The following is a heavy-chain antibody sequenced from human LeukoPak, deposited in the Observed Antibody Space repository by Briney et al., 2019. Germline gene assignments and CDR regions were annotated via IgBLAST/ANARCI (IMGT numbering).Heavy chain of an antibody. CDR1: GGSISSGDYY. V-gene: IGHV4-30-4*01. CDR3: ARGPLRGVILPRWFDP. D-gene: IGHD3-10*01. CDR2: IYYSGST. J-gene: IGHJ5*02. Sequence: PSETLSLTCTVSGGSISSGDYYWSWIRQPPGKGLEWIGYIYYSGSTYYNPSLKSRVTISVDTSKNQFSLKLSSVTAADTAVYYCARGPLRGVILPRWFDPWGHGTLVTVSS.